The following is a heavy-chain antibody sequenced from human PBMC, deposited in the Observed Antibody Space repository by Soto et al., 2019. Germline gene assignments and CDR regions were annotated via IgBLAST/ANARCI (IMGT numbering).Heavy chain of an antibody. CDR3: ARGPEGYYYGMDV. V-gene: IGHV1-2*04. CDR2: INPNSGGT. Sequence: ASVKVSCKASGYTFTGYYMHWVRQAPGQGLEWMGWINPNSGGTNYAQKFQGWVTMTRDTSISTAYMELSRLRSDDTAVYYCARGPEGYYYGMDVWGQGTTVTVSS. CDR1: GYTFTGYY. J-gene: IGHJ6*02.